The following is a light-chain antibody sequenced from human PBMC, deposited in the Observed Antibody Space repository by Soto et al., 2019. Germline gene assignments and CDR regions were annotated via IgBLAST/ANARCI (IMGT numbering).Light chain of an antibody. CDR1: SSDVGRYNH. V-gene: IGLV2-14*01. CDR2: EFS. Sequence: QPALTQPASGSRTPGQSITISCTGASSDVGRYNHVSWYQLHPGKAPRLIIYEFSNRPSGVSNRFSGSKSGNTASLDISGLRAEDEADYYCNSYTSSTAYVFGTGTKVTVL. J-gene: IGLJ1*01. CDR3: NSYTSSTAYV.